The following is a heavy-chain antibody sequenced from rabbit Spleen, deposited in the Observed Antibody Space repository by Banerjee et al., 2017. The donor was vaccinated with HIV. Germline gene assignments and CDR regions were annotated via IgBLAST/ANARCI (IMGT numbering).Heavy chain of an antibody. CDR2: IDPIFGST. CDR3: VRDEAGYAGYGPYYFNL. D-gene: IGHD7-1*01. Sequence: QEQLVESGGGLVTLGGSLTLSCKVSGIDFSSYGVSWVRQAPGKGLEWIGYIDPIFGSTYYANWVKGRFTISRDNAQNTVFLQLSSLTAADTATYFCVRDEAGYAGYGPYYFNLWGQGTLVTVS. CDR1: GIDFSSYG. V-gene: IGHV1S47*01. J-gene: IGHJ4*01.